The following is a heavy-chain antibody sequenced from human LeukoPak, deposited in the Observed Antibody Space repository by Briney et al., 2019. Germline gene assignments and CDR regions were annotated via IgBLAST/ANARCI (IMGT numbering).Heavy chain of an antibody. D-gene: IGHD2-2*01. CDR1: GFTFSSHG. J-gene: IGHJ4*02. CDR2: ISYDGSNK. V-gene: IGHV3-30*18. Sequence: GGSLILSCAASGFTFSSHGMHWVRQAPGKGLEWVAVISYDGSNKYYADSVKGRFTISRDNSKNTLYLQMNSLRAEDTAVYYCAKAGRYCSSTSCYYFDYWGQGTLVTVSS. CDR3: AKAGRYCSSTSCYYFDY.